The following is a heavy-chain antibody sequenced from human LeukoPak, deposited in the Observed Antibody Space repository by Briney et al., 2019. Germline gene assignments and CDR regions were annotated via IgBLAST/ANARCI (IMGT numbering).Heavy chain of an antibody. CDR3: ARGFCADEICQVFTH. D-gene: IGHD2-21*01. J-gene: IGHJ4*02. V-gene: IGHV1-46*01. Sequence: VASVKVSCKAFGYTFTNNWMHWVRQAPGQGPEWMGLISPTGGSTAYAQKFQGRVTITADKSTSTAYMELSSLRSEDTALYYCARGFCADEICQVFTHWGQGTLVTVSS. CDR1: GYTFTNNW. CDR2: ISPTGGST.